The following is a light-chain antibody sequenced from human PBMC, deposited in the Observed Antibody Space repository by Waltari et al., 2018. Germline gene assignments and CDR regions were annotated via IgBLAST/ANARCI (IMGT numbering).Light chain of an antibody. V-gene: IGLV1-47*01. CDR2: RND. J-gene: IGLJ3*02. Sequence: QSVLTQPPSASGTTGQRVTISCSGSSPNIGSSFVCWYQHLPGTAPKLLIYRNDQRPSGVPDRFSGSRSGTSASLAISGLRSEDEADYYCAAWDDSLTVRFGGGTKLTVL. CDR1: SPNIGSSF. CDR3: AAWDDSLTVR.